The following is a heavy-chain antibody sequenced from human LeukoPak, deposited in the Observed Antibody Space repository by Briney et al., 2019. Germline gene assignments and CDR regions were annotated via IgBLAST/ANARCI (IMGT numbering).Heavy chain of an antibody. V-gene: IGHV3-11*01. CDR3: AREDYGGTNFDQ. J-gene: IGHJ4*02. CDR1: GFTLSDYF. D-gene: IGHD4-23*01. Sequence: GGSLRLSCAAFGFTLSDYFMIWVRQVPGKGLQWVAYISKTGATIQYEDSVKGRFTISRDNAQNALYLLMNSLRVDDTGMYFCAREDYGGTNFDQWGQGTLVTVSS. CDR2: ISKTGATI.